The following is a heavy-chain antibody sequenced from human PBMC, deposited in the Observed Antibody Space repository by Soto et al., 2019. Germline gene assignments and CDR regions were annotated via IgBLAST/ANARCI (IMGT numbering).Heavy chain of an antibody. CDR2: IYTSGST. J-gene: IGHJ5*02. CDR1: GGSISSYY. CDR3: ARDNSVVTIFGVVIRGWFDP. D-gene: IGHD3-3*01. V-gene: IGHV4-4*07. Sequence: PSETLSLTCTVSGGSISSYYWSWIRQPAGKGLEWIGRIYTSGSTNYSPSLKSRVTMSVDTSKNQFSLKLSSVTAADTAVYYCARDNSVVTIFGVVIRGWFDPWGQGTLVTVSS.